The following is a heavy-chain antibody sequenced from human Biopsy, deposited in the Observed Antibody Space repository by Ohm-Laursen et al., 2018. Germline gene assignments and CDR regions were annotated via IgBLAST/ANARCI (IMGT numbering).Heavy chain of an antibody. J-gene: IGHJ3*02. V-gene: IGHV4-61*05. CDR2: VYYSGST. D-gene: IGHD3-22*01. CDR3: GRREVVITHDAFDT. CDR1: GDSISSSTYY. Sequence: TLSLTCSVSGDSISSSTYYWGWIRQPPGKGLEWIGDVYYSGSTNRNPSLKSRVTILVDTSKNQFSLKLNSVTAADTAVYYCGRREVVITHDAFDTWGQGTMVTVSS.